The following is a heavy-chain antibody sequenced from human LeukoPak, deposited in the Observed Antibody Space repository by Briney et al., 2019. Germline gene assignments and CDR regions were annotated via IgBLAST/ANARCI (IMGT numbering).Heavy chain of an antibody. V-gene: IGHV4-4*07. CDR1: GGFISRFY. Sequence: SETLSLTCSVSGGFISRFYWSWVRQPAGKGLEWIGRIFASGGTSYNPSLKSRVTISVDKSKNQFSLNVSSVSAADTPVYFCARDWLTGIKNYYYYYMDVWGKGTTVTVSS. D-gene: IGHD3-9*01. CDR3: ARDWLTGIKNYYYYYMDV. J-gene: IGHJ6*03. CDR2: IFASGGT.